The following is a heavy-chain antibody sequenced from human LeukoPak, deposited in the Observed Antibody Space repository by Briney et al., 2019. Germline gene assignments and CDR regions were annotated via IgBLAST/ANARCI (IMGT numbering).Heavy chain of an antibody. CDR2: INHSGST. Sequence: SETLSLTCAVYGGSFSGYYWSWIRQPPGKGLEWIGEINHSGSTNYNPSLKSRVTISVDTSKNQFSLKLSSVTAADTAVYYCARDLGWFDPWGQGTLVTVSS. D-gene: IGHD3-16*01. J-gene: IGHJ5*02. CDR3: ARDLGWFDP. CDR1: GGSFSGYY. V-gene: IGHV4-34*01.